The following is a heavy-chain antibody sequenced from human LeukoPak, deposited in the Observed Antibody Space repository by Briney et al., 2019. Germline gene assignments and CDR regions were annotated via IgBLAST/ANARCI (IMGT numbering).Heavy chain of an antibody. CDR3: ARSVWYCSGGSCYYFDY. J-gene: IGHJ4*02. CDR2: IYPGDSDT. Sequence: GESPKISCKGSGYSFTSYWIGWVRQMPGKGLEWMGIIYPGDSDTRYSPSFQGQVTISADKSISTAYLQWSSLKASDTAMYYCARSVWYCSGGSCYYFDYWGQGTLVTVSS. CDR1: GYSFTSYW. V-gene: IGHV5-51*01. D-gene: IGHD2-15*01.